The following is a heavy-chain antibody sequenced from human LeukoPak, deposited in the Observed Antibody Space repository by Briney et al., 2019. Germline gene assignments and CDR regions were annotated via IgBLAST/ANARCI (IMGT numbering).Heavy chain of an antibody. Sequence: PSETLSLTCAVSGGSISSSNWWSWVRQPPGKGLEWIGEIYHSGSTNYNPSLKSRVTISVDKSKNQFSLKLSSVTAADTAVYYCAGAPLYSSSWDWYFDLWGRGTLVTVSS. J-gene: IGHJ2*01. CDR3: AGAPLYSSSWDWYFDL. D-gene: IGHD6-13*01. CDR2: IYHSGST. V-gene: IGHV4-4*02. CDR1: GGSISSSNW.